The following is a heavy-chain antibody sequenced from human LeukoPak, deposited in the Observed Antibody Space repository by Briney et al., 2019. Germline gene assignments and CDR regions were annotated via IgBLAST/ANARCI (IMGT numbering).Heavy chain of an antibody. CDR2: IIPIFGTA. CDR1: GGTFSSYA. Sequence: SVKVSCKASGGTFSSYAISWVRQAPGQGLEWMGGIIPIFGTANYAQKFQGRATITTDESTSTAYMELSSLRAEDTAVYYCASQSTSYYYYYMDVWGKGTTVTVSS. J-gene: IGHJ6*03. V-gene: IGHV1-69*05. CDR3: ASQSTSYYYYYMDV.